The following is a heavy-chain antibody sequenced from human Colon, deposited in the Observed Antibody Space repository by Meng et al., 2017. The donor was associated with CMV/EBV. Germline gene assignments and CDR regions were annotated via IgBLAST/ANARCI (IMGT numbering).Heavy chain of an antibody. CDR2: INQSGST. V-gene: IGHV4-34*01. CDR3: ARGRSIVGATYIDY. J-gene: IGHJ4*02. D-gene: IGHD1-26*01. CDR1: CAYLSGYY. Sequence: VSCAYLSGYYWSWIRQPPGKGLEWIGEINQSGSTNYNPSLKSRVAISLGTSGNQFSLKVKSVTAADTAVYYCARGRSIVGATYIDYWGQGTLVTVSS.